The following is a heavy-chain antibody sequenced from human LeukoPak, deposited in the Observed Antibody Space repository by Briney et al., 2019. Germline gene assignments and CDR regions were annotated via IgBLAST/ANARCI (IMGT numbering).Heavy chain of an antibody. J-gene: IGHJ4*02. Sequence: PGGSLRLSCAASGFTFSTYEMNWVRQAPGKGLEWVSYISRSGSSMYYADSVKGRFTISRDNARNSLYLQMKSLRAEDTAVYCCARVNLMGLRSGYSVDSWGQGTLVTVSS. CDR1: GFTFSTYE. CDR3: ARVNLMGLRSGYSVDS. CDR2: ISRSGSSM. D-gene: IGHD3-3*01. V-gene: IGHV3-48*03.